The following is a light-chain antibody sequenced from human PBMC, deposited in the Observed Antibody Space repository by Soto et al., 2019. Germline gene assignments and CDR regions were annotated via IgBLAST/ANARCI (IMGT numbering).Light chain of an antibody. Sequence: QSVLTQPASVSGSPGQSITIPCTGTSSDVGGYNFVSWYQHHPGKAPKLMIYEVSSRPSGVSNRFSGSKSGNTASLTISGLQAEDESDYYCTSYTSSSTLLFGTGTKVTVL. CDR1: SSDVGGYNF. J-gene: IGLJ1*01. CDR3: TSYTSSSTLL. CDR2: EVS. V-gene: IGLV2-14*01.